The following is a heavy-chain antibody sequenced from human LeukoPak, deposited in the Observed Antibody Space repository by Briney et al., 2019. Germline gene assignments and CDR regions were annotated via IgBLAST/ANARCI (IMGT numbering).Heavy chain of an antibody. J-gene: IGHJ4*02. V-gene: IGHV4-59*01. D-gene: IGHD1-26*01. Sequence: SETLSLTCTVSGGSISSYYWSWIRQPPGKGLEYIGYIYSSGSTNYNPSLKSRVTISVDTSKNQFSLKLSSVTAADTAVYYCATMSGTYYKFDYWGQGTLVTVSS. CDR1: GGSISSYY. CDR3: ATMSGTYYKFDY. CDR2: IYSSGST.